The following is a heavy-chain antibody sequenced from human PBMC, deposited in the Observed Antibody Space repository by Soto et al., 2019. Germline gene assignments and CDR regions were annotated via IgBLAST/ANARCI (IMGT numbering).Heavy chain of an antibody. V-gene: IGHV3-23*01. CDR2: ISGNGGNK. Sequence: GGSLRLSCAASGFTFSNYVMSWVRQAPGKGLEWVAAISGNGGNKYYADSVKGRFTISRDNSKNTLYLQMNSLRAEDTAVYYCVAGPDYFDYWGQGTLVTVSS. D-gene: IGHD6-19*01. CDR3: VAGPDYFDY. CDR1: GFTFSNYV. J-gene: IGHJ4*02.